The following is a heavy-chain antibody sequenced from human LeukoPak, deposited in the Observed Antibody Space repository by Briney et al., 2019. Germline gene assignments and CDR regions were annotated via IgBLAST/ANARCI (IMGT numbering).Heavy chain of an antibody. CDR3: GILTLSPG. V-gene: IGHV3-30*04. CDR1: GFTFSSYA. Sequence: PGGSLRLSCAASGFTFSSYAMHWVRQAPGKGLEWVAVISYDGSNKYYADSVKGRFTISRDTAKNTLYLQMNSLRVDDTAVYYCGILTLSPGWGQGTLVTVSS. CDR2: ISYDGSNK. J-gene: IGHJ4*02. D-gene: IGHD1-14*01.